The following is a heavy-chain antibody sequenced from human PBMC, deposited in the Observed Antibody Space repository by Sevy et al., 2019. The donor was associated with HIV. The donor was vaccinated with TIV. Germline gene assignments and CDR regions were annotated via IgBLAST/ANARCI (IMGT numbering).Heavy chain of an antibody. J-gene: IGHJ4*02. CDR3: ARERGSNILTLGLDF. Sequence: SETLSLTCTVSGGSISSDSYFWNWIRQPAGKGLEWIGRIHASGSTIYNPSLKSRATMSVDKSKSQFSLRLTSVTAADTAVYFCARERGSNILTLGLDFWCQGSLVTVSS. D-gene: IGHD3-9*01. CDR1: GGSISSDSYF. V-gene: IGHV4-61*02. CDR2: IHASGST.